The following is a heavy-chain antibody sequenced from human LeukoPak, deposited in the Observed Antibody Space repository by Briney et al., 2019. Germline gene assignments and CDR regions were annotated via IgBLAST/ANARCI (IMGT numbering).Heavy chain of an antibody. J-gene: IGHJ4*02. D-gene: IGHD3-22*01. CDR3: ARGMYYDSSGYPFDY. CDR1: GGSISSYY. V-gene: IGHV4-59*01. Sequence: SETLSLTCAVSGGSISSYYWSWIRQPPGKGLEWIGYIYYSGSTNYNPSLKSRVTISVDTSKNQFSLKLSSVTAADTAVYYCARGMYYDSSGYPFDYWGQETLVTVSS. CDR2: IYYSGST.